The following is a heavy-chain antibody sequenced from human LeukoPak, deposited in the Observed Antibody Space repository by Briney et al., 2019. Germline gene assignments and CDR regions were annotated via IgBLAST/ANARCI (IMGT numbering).Heavy chain of an antibody. J-gene: IGHJ4*02. Sequence: SETLSLTCTVSGGSISSSSYYWGWIRQPPGKGLEWIGSIYYSGSTYYNPSLKSRVTISVDTSKNQFSLKLSSVTAADTAVYYCARRAQYYYDSSGYYYYFDYWGQGTLVTVSS. CDR1: GGSISSSSYY. V-gene: IGHV4-39*01. CDR3: ARRAQYYYDSSGYYYYFDY. CDR2: IYYSGST. D-gene: IGHD3-22*01.